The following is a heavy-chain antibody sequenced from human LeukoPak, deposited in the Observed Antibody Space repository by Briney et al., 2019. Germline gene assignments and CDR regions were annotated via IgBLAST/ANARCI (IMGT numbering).Heavy chain of an antibody. CDR2: ISGSGGST. J-gene: IGHJ4*02. CDR1: GFTFGSYA. D-gene: IGHD2-2*02. CDR3: AKDLGCSSTSCYNFDY. Sequence: GGSLRLSCAASGFTFGSYAMSWVRQAPGKGLEWVSAISGSGGSTYYADSVKGRFTISRDNSKNTLYLQMNSLRAEDTAVYYCAKDLGCSSTSCYNFDYWGQGTLVTVSS. V-gene: IGHV3-23*01.